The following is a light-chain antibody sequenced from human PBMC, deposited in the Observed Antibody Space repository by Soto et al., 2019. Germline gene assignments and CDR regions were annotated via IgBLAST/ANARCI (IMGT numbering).Light chain of an antibody. CDR1: RSILRNGKNY. CDR2: LGS. V-gene: IGKV2-28*01. J-gene: IGKJ4*01. CDR3: MQALQTPLT. Sequence: DIVMTQSPLSLPVTPGEPASISCRSSRSILRNGKNYLTWYLQKPGQSPQLLIYLGSNRASGVPDRFSGSASGTDFTLKISRVEADDVGIYYCMQALQTPLTFGGGTKVEIK.